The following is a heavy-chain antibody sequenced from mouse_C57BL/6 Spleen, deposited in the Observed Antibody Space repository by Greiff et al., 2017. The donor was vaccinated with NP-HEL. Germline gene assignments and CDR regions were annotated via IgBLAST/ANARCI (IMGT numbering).Heavy chain of an antibody. CDR1: GFTFSSYG. Sequence: VQLKESGGDLVKPGGSLKLSCAASGFTFSSYGMSWVRQTPDKRLEWVATISSGGSYTYYPDSVKGRFTISRDNAKNTLYLQMSSLKSEDTAMYYCARHTYGTYFDYWGQGTTLTVSS. CDR3: ARHTYGTYFDY. D-gene: IGHD1-1*01. CDR2: ISSGGSYT. J-gene: IGHJ2*01. V-gene: IGHV5-6*01.